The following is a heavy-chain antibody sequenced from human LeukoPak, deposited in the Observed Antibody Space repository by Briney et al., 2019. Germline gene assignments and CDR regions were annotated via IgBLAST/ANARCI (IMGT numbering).Heavy chain of an antibody. V-gene: IGHV1-18*01. Sequence: ASVKVSCKASGYTFTSYGISWVRQAPGQGLEWMGWISAYNGNTNYAQKLQGRVTMTTDTSTSTAYMELRSLRSDDTAVYYCARLYYDYVWGSYRPWGSVDYWGQGTLVTVSS. CDR3: ARLYYDYVWGSYRPWGSVDY. CDR2: ISAYNGNT. CDR1: GYTFTSYG. J-gene: IGHJ4*02. D-gene: IGHD3-16*02.